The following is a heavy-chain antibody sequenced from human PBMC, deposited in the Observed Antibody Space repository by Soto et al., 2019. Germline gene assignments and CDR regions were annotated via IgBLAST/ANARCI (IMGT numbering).Heavy chain of an antibody. V-gene: IGHV4-59*01. J-gene: IGHJ4*02. D-gene: IGHD3-3*01. Sequence: SETLSLTCTVSGGSISSYYWSWIRQPPGKGLEWIGYIYYSGSTNYNPSLKSRVTISVDTSKNQFSLKLSSVTAADTAIYHCASSSFWSFDYWGQGALVTVSS. CDR3: ASSSFWSFDY. CDR2: IYYSGST. CDR1: GGSISSYY.